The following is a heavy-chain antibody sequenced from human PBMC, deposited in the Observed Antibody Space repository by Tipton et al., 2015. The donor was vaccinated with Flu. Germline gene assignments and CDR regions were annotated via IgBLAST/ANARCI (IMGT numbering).Heavy chain of an antibody. D-gene: IGHD2-21*01. V-gene: IGHV4-38-2*02. CDR2: IYTSGST. CDR1: GYSISSGYY. J-gene: IGHJ3*02. CDR3: ARIPRGGAFDI. Sequence: TLSLTCTVSGYSISSGYYWGWIRQPPGKGLEWIGRIYTSGSTNYNPSLKSRVTISVDTSKNQFSLKLSSVTAVDTAVYYCARIPRGGAFDIWGQGTMVTVSS.